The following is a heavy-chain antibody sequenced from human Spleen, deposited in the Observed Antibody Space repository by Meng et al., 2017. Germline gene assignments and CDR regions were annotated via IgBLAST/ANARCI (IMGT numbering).Heavy chain of an antibody. CDR2: IYYSGST. CDR3: ARDCSGGSCYRY. Sequence: LHESGPGLGKPSQTLPLTCTGSGGSISSGGYYWSWIRQHPGKGLEWIWYIYYSGSTYYNPSLKSRVTISVDTSKNQFSLKLSSVTAADTAVYYCARDCSGGSCYRYWGQGTLATVSS. CDR1: GGSISSGGYY. V-gene: IGHV4-31*03. D-gene: IGHD2-15*01. J-gene: IGHJ4*02.